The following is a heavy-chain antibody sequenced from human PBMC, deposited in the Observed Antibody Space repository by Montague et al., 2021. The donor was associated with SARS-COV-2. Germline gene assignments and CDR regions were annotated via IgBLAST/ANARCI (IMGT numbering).Heavy chain of an antibody. CDR1: GGSISSYY. CDR3: ARDFDY. CDR2: MYYSGST. Sequence: SETLSLTCSVSGGSISSYYWSWIRQSPGKGLEWIGYMYYSGSTNYNPSLKSRVTLSVDTSKDQFSLKLSSVTAADTAVYYCARDFDYWGQGTLVTVSS. V-gene: IGHV4-59*13. J-gene: IGHJ4*02.